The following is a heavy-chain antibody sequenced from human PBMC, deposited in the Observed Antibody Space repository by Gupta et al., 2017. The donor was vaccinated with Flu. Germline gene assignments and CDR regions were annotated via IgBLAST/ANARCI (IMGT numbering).Heavy chain of an antibody. Sequence: QVQLVQSGAEVKKPGASVKVSCTASGYTFTGYYVHWVRQAPGQGIEWMGRNNPKSGAKNYSQKFQGRVTMTRNTSNSRANMELSRLRSDDTAVYYCARELSGTTGGGDYWGQGTLVTVSS. CDR2: NNPKSGAK. V-gene: IGHV1-2*06. CDR1: GYTFTGYY. D-gene: IGHD1-1*01. J-gene: IGHJ4*02. CDR3: ARELSGTTGGGDY.